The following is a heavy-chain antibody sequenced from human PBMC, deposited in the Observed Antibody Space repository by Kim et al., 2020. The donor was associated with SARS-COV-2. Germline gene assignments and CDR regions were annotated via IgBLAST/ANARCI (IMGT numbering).Heavy chain of an antibody. Sequence: ASVKVSCKASGYTFTGYYMHWVRQAPGQGLEWMGRINPNSGGTNYAQKFQGRVTMTRDTSISTAYMELSRLRSDDTAVYYCASPRATVWSGYSNPDAFDIWGQGTMVTVSS. CDR1: GYTFTGYY. D-gene: IGHD3-3*01. CDR2: INPNSGGT. V-gene: IGHV1-2*06. CDR3: ASPRATVWSGYSNPDAFDI. J-gene: IGHJ3*02.